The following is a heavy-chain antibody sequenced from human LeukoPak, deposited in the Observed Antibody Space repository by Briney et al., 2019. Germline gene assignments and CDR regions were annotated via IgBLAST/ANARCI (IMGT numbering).Heavy chain of an antibody. Sequence: GGSLRLSCAASGFIFRNYAMSWARQAPGKRLEWVSAITGSGDITYYADSVKGRFTISRDNSKNTLYVEMNTLRAEDTAVYYCAKWGDFDILTGYYVPDFWGQGTLVTVSS. CDR2: ITGSGDIT. CDR1: GFIFRNYA. CDR3: AKWGDFDILTGYYVPDF. J-gene: IGHJ4*02. V-gene: IGHV3-23*01. D-gene: IGHD3-9*01.